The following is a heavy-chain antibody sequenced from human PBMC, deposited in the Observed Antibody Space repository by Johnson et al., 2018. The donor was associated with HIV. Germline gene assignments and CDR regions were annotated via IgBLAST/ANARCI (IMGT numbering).Heavy chain of an antibody. D-gene: IGHD2-21*02. V-gene: IGHV3-30-3*01. Sequence: QVQLVESGGGVVQPGRSLRLSCASSGFRFSTYALHWVRQTPGKGLEWVAVISYDGGNKYYADSVKGRFTISRDNAKNSLYLQMNSLRAEDTAVFYCARDRSKLLYPFDAFDIWGQGTMVTVSS. CDR3: ARDRSKLLYPFDAFDI. CDR1: GFRFSTYA. CDR2: ISYDGGNK. J-gene: IGHJ3*02.